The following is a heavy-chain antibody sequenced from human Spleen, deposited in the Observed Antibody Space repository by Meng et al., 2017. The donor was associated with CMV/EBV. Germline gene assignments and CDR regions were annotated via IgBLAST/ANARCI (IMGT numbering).Heavy chain of an antibody. CDR1: GFTFSSYA. Sequence: GESLKISCAASGFTFSSYAMHWVRQAPGKGLEWVAVISYDGSNKYYADSVKGRFTISRDNSKNTLYLQMNSLRAEDTAVYYCAKERAYCSSTSCAYGMDVWGQGTTVTVSS. D-gene: IGHD2-2*01. V-gene: IGHV3-30*04. CDR3: AKERAYCSSTSCAYGMDV. CDR2: ISYDGSNK. J-gene: IGHJ6*02.